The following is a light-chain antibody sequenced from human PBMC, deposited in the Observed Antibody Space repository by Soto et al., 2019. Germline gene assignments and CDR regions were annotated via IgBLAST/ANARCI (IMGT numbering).Light chain of an antibody. Sequence: EIVLTQSPGTLSLSPGERATLSCRASQSVSSSYLAWYQQKPGQAPRLLIYGASSRATGIPDRFSGSGSGTAFSLTISRLEPEDCAVYYCQLTELTFGGGTKVEIK. CDR2: GAS. V-gene: IGKV3-20*01. J-gene: IGKJ4*01. CDR1: QSVSSSY. CDR3: QLTELT.